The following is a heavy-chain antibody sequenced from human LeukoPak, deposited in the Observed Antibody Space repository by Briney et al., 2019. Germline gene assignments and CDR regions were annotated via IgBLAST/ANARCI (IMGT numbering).Heavy chain of an antibody. CDR1: GFIFSSYW. CDR2: IKEDGSEK. D-gene: IGHD2-2*01. CDR3: ARRALRYCSSTSCPAQYYGVDV. J-gene: IGHJ6*04. Sequence: GESLKISCEGSGFIFSSYWMSWVRQAPGKGLEWVANIKEDGSEKYYVDSVKGRFTISRDNAKNSLYLQTNSLRAEDTAVYYCARRALRYCSSTSCPAQYYGVDVWGKGTTVTVSS. V-gene: IGHV3-7*03.